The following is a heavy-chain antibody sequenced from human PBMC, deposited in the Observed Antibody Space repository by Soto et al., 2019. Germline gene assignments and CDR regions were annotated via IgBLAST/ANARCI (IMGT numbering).Heavy chain of an antibody. CDR2: IYYSGNT. D-gene: IGHD1-26*01. Sequence: SETLSLTCTVSGGSIRNSYWSWIRQPLGQGLEWIGYIYYSGNTNYSPSLRSRVSMSIDTSKSQFSLHLNSVAAADTAVYYCAKIVARSGSLGWFDPWGQGILVTVS. CDR3: AKIVARSGSLGWFDP. V-gene: IGHV4-59*01. CDR1: GGSIRNSY. J-gene: IGHJ5*02.